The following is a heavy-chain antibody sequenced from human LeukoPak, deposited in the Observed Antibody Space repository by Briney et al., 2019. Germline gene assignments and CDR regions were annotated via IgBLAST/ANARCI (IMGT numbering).Heavy chain of an antibody. V-gene: IGHV4-34*01. CDR3: ASGAQGVPAVLRGKHVDY. CDR2: INNSGST. D-gene: IGHD2-2*01. CDR1: GGSFSGYY. J-gene: IGHJ4*02. Sequence: SETLSLTCAVYGGSFSGYYWSWIRQPPGKGLGWIGEINNSGSTNYNPSLKSRVTISVDTSKNQFSLKLRSLTAPYTAMYYCASGAQGVPAVLRGKHVDYWGQGHLVTVSS.